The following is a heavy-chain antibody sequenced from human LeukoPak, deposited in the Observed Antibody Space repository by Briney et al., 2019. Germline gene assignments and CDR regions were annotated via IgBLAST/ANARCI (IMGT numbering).Heavy chain of an antibody. V-gene: IGHV3-11*04. CDR1: EFTFSDYY. Sequence: PGGSLRLSCAASEFTFSDYYMSWIRQAPGKGLEWVSYISSSGSTVYYADSVKGRFTTSRDNAKNSLYLQMSSLRAEDTAVYYCARESYSNYLGYMDVWGKGTTVTVSS. CDR2: ISSSGSTV. D-gene: IGHD4-11*01. J-gene: IGHJ6*03. CDR3: ARESYSNYLGYMDV.